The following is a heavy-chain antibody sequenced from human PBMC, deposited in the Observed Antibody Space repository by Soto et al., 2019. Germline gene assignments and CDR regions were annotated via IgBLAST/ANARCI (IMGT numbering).Heavy chain of an antibody. D-gene: IGHD3-9*01. CDR2: IYYSGST. CDR1: GGSISSYY. V-gene: IGHV4-59*01. J-gene: IGHJ6*02. CDR3: ARAYYDILTGYGISYGMDV. Sequence: SETLSLTCTVSGGSISSYYWSWIRQPPGKGLEWIGYIYYSGSTNYNPSLKSRVTISVDTSKNQFSLKLSSVTAADTAVYYCARAYYDILTGYGISYGMDVWGQGTTVTVSS.